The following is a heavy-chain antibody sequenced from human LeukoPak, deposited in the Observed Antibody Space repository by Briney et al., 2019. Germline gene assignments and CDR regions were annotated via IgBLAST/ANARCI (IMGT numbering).Heavy chain of an antibody. Sequence: GGSLRLSCAASGFTFSSYAMSWVRQAPGKGLEWVSGISGSGGGTYYADSVKGRFTISRDNSKNMLYLQMNSLRAEDTAVYYSAKGPDSGWNNWFDPRGQGTLVTVSS. CDR2: ISGSGGGT. V-gene: IGHV3-23*01. D-gene: IGHD6-19*01. J-gene: IGHJ5*02. CDR3: AKGPDSGWNNWFDP. CDR1: GFTFSSYA.